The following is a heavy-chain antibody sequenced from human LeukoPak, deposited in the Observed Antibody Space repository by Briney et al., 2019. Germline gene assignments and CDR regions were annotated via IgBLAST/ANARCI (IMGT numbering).Heavy chain of an antibody. V-gene: IGHV1-46*03. CDR3: ARGRLVVVPAAIPNWASFDY. CDR1: GYTFTSYY. Sequence: ASVKVSCKASGYTFTSYYMHWVRQAPGQGLEWMGIINPSGGSTSYAQKFQGRVTMTRDTSTSTVYMELSSLRSEDTAVYYCARGRLVVVPAAIPNWASFDYWDQGTLVTVSS. J-gene: IGHJ4*02. CDR2: INPSGGST. D-gene: IGHD2-2*01.